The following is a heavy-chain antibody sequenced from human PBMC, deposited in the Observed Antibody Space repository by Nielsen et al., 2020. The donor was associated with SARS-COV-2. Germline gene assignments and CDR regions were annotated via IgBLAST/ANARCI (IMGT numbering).Heavy chain of an antibody. V-gene: IGHV3-33*08. CDR3: ARIYDSSGYQNYFDY. CDR2: IWYDGSNK. D-gene: IGHD3-22*01. Sequence: GESLKISCAASGFTFDDYAMHWVRQAPGKGLEWVAVIWYDGSNKYYADSVKGRFTISRDNSKNTLYLQMNSLRAEDTAVYYCARIYDSSGYQNYFDYWGQRTLVTVSS. J-gene: IGHJ4*02. CDR1: GFTFDDYA.